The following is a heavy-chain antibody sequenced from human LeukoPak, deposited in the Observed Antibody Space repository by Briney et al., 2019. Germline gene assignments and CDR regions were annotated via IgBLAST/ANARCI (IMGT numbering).Heavy chain of an antibody. Sequence: PGGSLRLSCAASGFTFSGHSMTWVRQAPGKGLERVANINLDGSERFYVDFVKGRFTISRDNAGNSMYLQMNSLRAEDTAVYYCGRVIAGAIDYWGQGTLVTVSS. CDR1: GFTFSGHS. CDR3: GRVIAGAIDY. V-gene: IGHV3-7*01. J-gene: IGHJ4*02. D-gene: IGHD6-13*01. CDR2: INLDGSER.